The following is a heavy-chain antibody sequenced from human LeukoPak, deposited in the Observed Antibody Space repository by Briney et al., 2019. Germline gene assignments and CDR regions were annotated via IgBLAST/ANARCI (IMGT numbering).Heavy chain of an antibody. CDR3: ASKGRYFDAFEI. CDR2: ISSSSSTI. CDR1: GFTFSSYS. Sequence: PGGFLRLSCSASGFTFSSYSMNWVRQAPGKGLEWVSYISSSSSTIYYADSVKGRFTISRDNAKNSLYLQMNSLRAEDTAVYYCASKGRYFDAFEIWGQGTMVTVSS. D-gene: IGHD3-9*01. J-gene: IGHJ3*02. V-gene: IGHV3-48*01.